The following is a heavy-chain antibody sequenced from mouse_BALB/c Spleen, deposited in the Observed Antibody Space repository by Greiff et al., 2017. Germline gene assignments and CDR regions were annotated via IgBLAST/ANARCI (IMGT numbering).Heavy chain of an antibody. CDR2: IYPSDSYT. CDR3: TRGDAMDY. J-gene: IGHJ4*01. V-gene: IGHV1-69*02. CDR1: GYSFTSYW. Sequence: QVQLQQPGAELVRPAASVKLSCTASGYSFTSYWINWVKQRPGQGLEWIGNIYPSDSYTNYNQKFKDKATLTVDKSSSTAYMQLSSPTSEDSAVYYCTRGDAMDYWGQGTSVTVSS.